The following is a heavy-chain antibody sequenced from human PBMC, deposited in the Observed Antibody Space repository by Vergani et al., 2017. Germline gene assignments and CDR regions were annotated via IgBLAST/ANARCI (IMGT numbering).Heavy chain of an antibody. D-gene: IGHD2-21*01. CDR1: GYSISSGDHC. J-gene: IGHJ4*02. Sequence: QVQLQESGPGLVTPSETLSLTCAVSGYSISSGDHCWTWIRQRPGKGLEWIGYIFYSGTTYDNPSLRSRLTISVDTSQNQFSLKLRSVTAADTAVYYCARGALWWLRQIDSWGQGTLVTVSS. CDR2: IFYSGTT. CDR3: ARGALWWLRQIDS. V-gene: IGHV4-31*11.